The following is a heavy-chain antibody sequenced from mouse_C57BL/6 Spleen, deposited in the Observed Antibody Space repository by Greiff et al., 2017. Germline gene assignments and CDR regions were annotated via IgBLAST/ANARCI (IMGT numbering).Heavy chain of an antibody. V-gene: IGHV1-82*01. CDR2: IYPGDGDT. Sequence: QVQLQQSGPELVKPGASVKISCKASGYAFSSSWMNWVKQRPGKGLEWIGRIYPGDGDTNYNGKFKGKATLTADKSSSTAYMQRSSLTSEDSAVYFCAREVYYGSSDYAMDYWGQGTSVTVSS. D-gene: IGHD1-1*01. J-gene: IGHJ4*01. CDR3: AREVYYGSSDYAMDY. CDR1: GYAFSSSW.